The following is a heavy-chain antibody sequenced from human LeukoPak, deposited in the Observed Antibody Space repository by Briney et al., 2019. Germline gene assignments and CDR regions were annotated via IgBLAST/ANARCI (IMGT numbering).Heavy chain of an antibody. J-gene: IGHJ6*03. D-gene: IGHD4-23*01. V-gene: IGHV1-69*06. Sequence: GASVKVSCKASGYTFSSYAISWVRQAPGQGLEWMGGIIPMFGTRTYAQKFQGRATITVDTSTGTANMELTRLRSEDTAVYYCARGADWQLLEYYYYYMDVWGKGTPVTVSS. CDR3: ARGADWQLLEYYYYYMDV. CDR1: GYTFSSYA. CDR2: IIPMFGTR.